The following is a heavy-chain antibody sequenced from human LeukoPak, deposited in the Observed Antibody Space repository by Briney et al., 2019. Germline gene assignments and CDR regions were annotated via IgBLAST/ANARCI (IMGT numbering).Heavy chain of an antibody. Sequence: ASVKVSCKASGYTFTSYYMHWVRQAPGQGLEWMGIINPSGGSTSYAQKFQGRVTMTRDTSTSTVYMELSSLRSEDTAVYYCTTDFPIPLYYGSGRGGQGTLVTVSS. D-gene: IGHD3-10*01. CDR2: INPSGGST. CDR1: GYTFTSYY. J-gene: IGHJ4*02. V-gene: IGHV1-46*01. CDR3: TTDFPIPLYYGSGR.